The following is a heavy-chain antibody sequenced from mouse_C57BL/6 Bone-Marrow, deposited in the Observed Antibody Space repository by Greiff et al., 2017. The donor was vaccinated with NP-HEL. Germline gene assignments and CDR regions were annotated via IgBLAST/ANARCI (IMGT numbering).Heavy chain of an antibody. CDR1: GYTFTSYW. V-gene: IGHV1-7*01. Sequence: QVQLQQSGAELAKPGASVKLSCTASGYTFTSYWMHWVKQRPGQGLEWIGYINPSSGYTKYNQKFKDKATLTADKSSSTAYMQLSSLTYEDSAVYYCAGITTVVDTDDWGQGTTLTVSS. D-gene: IGHD1-1*01. J-gene: IGHJ2*01. CDR3: AGITTVVDTDD. CDR2: INPSSGYT.